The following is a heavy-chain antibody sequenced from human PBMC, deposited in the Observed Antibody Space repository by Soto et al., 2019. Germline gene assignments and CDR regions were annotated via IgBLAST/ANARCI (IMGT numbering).Heavy chain of an antibody. D-gene: IGHD2-15*01. CDR3: GAPPGGGGY. CDR1: GFTVSNNY. J-gene: IGHJ4*02. CDR2: IYSGGYT. V-gene: IGHV3-53*01. Sequence: EVQLVESGGGLIQPGGSLRLSCAVSGFTVSNNYMSWVRQAPGKGLEGVSVIYSGGYTAYGDSVKGRFTISRDNSKNTLYPQMKSRGPRDPGVFLGGAPPGGGGYWGQGTLVTVSS.